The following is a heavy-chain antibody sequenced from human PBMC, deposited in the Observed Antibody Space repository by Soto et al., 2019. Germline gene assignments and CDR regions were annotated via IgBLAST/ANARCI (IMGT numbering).Heavy chain of an antibody. D-gene: IGHD2-2*01. Sequence: QVQLVQSGAEVKKPGASVKVSCKASGYTFTSYGICWVRQAPGQGLEWMGWISGYNGNTNYAQNLQGRVTMTTDTSTSTVYMELRSMRSDDTAVYYCARRWSSTRCLDLWGRGTLVIVSS. CDR2: ISGYNGNT. CDR3: ARRWSSTRCLDL. J-gene: IGHJ2*01. CDR1: GYTFTSYG. V-gene: IGHV1-18*01.